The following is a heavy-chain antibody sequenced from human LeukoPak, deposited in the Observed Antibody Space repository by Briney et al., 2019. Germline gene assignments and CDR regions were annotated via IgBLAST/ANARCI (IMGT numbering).Heavy chain of an antibody. CDR1: GGSISSGDYY. CDR2: IYYSGST. V-gene: IGHV4-30-4*01. CDR3: ARLQFGELLKGAYYFAY. Sequence: SQTLSLTCTVSGGSISSGDYYWSWIRQPPGKGLEWIGYIYYSGSTYYNPSLKSRVTISVDTSKNQFSLKLSSVTAADTAVYYCARLQFGELLKGAYYFAYWGQGTLVTVSP. J-gene: IGHJ4*02. D-gene: IGHD3-10*01.